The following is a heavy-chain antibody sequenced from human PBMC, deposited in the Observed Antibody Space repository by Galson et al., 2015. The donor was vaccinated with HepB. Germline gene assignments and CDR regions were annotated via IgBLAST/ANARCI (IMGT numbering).Heavy chain of an antibody. D-gene: IGHD1/OR15-1a*01. CDR2: ISGYNDNT. J-gene: IGHJ3*01. CDR3: ARNTSDKGAFDV. V-gene: IGHV1-18*01. Sequence: SVKVSCKASGYTFTSYALSRVRQAPGQGLEWMGWISGYNDNTNYAQKFQGRVTMTTDTSTSAAYLELRSLRSDEPAVYYCARNTSDKGAFDVWGRGTLVTVSS. CDR1: GYTFTSYA.